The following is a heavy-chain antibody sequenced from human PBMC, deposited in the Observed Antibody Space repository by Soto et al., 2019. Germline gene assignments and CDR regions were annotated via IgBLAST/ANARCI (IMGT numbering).Heavy chain of an antibody. Sequence: QVPLQESGPGLVKPSGTLSLTCAVFGGSISTGDWWRWVRQPPGKGLEWIGEIHHTGSTYHNPSLKNRVTISVDNSKNEFSLILTSVTAADTAVYYCATTDSNAYAGFDNWGQGTLVTVSS. CDR3: ATTDSNAYAGFDN. V-gene: IGHV4-4*02. CDR2: IHHTGST. D-gene: IGHD1-1*01. J-gene: IGHJ4*02. CDR1: GGSISTGDW.